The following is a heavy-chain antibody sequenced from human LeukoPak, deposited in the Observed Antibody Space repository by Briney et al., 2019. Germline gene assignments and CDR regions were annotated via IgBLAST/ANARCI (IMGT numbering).Heavy chain of an antibody. CDR3: ATFNCGGDCYPRDY. V-gene: IGHV3-21*01. CDR1: GFTFSSYS. Sequence: GGSLRLSCAASGFTFSSYSMNWVRQAPGKGLEWVSSISSSSSYIYYADSVKGRFTISRDNAKNSLYLQMNSLRAEDTAVYYCATFNCGGDCYPRDYWGQGTLVTVSS. D-gene: IGHD2-21*02. J-gene: IGHJ4*02. CDR2: ISSSSSYI.